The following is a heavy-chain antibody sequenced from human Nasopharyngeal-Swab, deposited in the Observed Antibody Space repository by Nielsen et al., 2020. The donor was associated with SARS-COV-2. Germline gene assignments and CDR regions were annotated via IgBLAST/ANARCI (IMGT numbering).Heavy chain of an antibody. CDR2: IVVGSGNT. Sequence: KISCKASGFTFTSSAVQWVRQARGQRLEWIGWIVVGSGNTNYAQKFQERVTITRDMSTSTAYMELSSLRSEDTAVYYCAAGGTGAARPHYYYGMDVWGQGTTVTVSS. CDR1: GFTFTSSA. CDR3: AAGGTGAARPHYYYGMDV. D-gene: IGHD6-6*01. V-gene: IGHV1-58*01. J-gene: IGHJ6*02.